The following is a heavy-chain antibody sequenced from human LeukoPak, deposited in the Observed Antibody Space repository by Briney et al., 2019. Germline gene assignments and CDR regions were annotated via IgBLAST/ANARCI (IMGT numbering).Heavy chain of an antibody. CDR3: APEVVVRVRGVTYLDY. D-gene: IGHD3-10*01. J-gene: IGHJ4*02. CDR1: GYTFTDYY. Sequence: ASVKISCKVSGYTFTDYYMHWVQQAPGKGLEWMGLVDPEDGETIYAEKFQGRVTITADTSTDTAYMELSSLSSEDTAVYYCAPEVVVRVRGVTYLDYWGQGTLVTVSS. CDR2: VDPEDGET. V-gene: IGHV1-69-2*01.